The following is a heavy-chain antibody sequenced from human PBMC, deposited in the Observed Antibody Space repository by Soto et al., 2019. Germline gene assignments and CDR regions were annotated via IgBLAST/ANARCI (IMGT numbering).Heavy chain of an antibody. D-gene: IGHD3-10*01. V-gene: IGHV4-59*08. J-gene: IGHJ6*02. CDR2: IYYSGST. CDR1: GGSISSYY. Sequence: QVQLQESGPGLVKPSETLSLTCTVSGGSISSYYWGWIRQPPGKGLEWIGYIYYSGSTNYNPSLXRRVPMAVDSXXNXFXXKPSSVPAADTAVYYCARATTVLIGFGELPYGMDVWGQGTTVIVSS. CDR3: ARATTVLIGFGELPYGMDV.